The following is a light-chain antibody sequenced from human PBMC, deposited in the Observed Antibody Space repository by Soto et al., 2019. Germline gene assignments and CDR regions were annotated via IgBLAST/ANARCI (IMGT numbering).Light chain of an antibody. Sequence: QSVLTQPASVSGSPGQSITISCTGTSSDVGDYNYVSWYQQHPGKAPKLMIFDVSNRPSGVSNRFSGSKSGNTASLTISGLQAEDEADYYCSSYISSSTPFYVFGTGTKVPVL. J-gene: IGLJ1*01. CDR2: DVS. CDR1: SSDVGDYNY. CDR3: SSYISSSTPFYV. V-gene: IGLV2-14*01.